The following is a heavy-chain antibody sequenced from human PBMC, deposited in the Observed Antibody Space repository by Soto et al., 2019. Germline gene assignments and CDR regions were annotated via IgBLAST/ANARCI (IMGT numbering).Heavy chain of an antibody. J-gene: IGHJ4*02. CDR2: IWYDGGKE. CDR1: GFTFWSFG. CDR3: DN. D-gene: IGHD6-19*01. Sequence: QVQLMESGGGMVQPGKSLRLSCAASGFTFWSFGIHLVRQAPGKGMEWVAAIWYDGGKEYYTGSVKGRFTISRDNSRNTVYSYCARVSGWGTVELGFDNWGQGALVIVSA. V-gene: IGHV3-33*01.